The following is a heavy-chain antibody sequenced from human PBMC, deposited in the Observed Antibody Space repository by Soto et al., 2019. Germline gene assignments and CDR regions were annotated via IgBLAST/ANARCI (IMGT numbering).Heavy chain of an antibody. Sequence: GGSLRLSCAASGVTFCNFGMHWVRQAPGKGLEWVAIISYDGSNQYYADSVKGRFTISRDNSKNTLYLQMNSLRGEDTAVYFCAKAASSSGIGYNFDYWGQGTLVTVSS. D-gene: IGHD1-26*01. CDR2: ISYDGSNQ. J-gene: IGHJ4*02. CDR3: AKAASSSGIGYNFDY. CDR1: GVTFCNFG. V-gene: IGHV3-30*18.